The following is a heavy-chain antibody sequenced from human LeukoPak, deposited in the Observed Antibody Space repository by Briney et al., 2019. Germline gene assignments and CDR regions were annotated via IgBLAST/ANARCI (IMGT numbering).Heavy chain of an antibody. Sequence: PGGSLRLSCAASGFTFSSYSMNWVRQAPEKGLEWVSYISSSSSTIYYADSVKGRFTISRDNAKNSLYLQMNSLRDEDTAVYYCARGSGDYVYAAFDYWGQGTLVTVSS. CDR2: ISSSSSTI. V-gene: IGHV3-48*02. D-gene: IGHD4-17*01. CDR1: GFTFSSYS. J-gene: IGHJ4*02. CDR3: ARGSGDYVYAAFDY.